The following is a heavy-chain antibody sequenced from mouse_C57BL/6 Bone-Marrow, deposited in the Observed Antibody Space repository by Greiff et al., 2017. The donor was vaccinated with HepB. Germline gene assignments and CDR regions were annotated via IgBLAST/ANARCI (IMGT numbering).Heavy chain of an antibody. J-gene: IGHJ3*01. CDR2: ISSGGDYI. Sequence: EVKLVESGEGLVKPGGSLKLSCAASGFTFSSYAMSRVRQTPEKRLEWVAYISSGGDYIYYADTVKGRFTISRDNARNTLYLQMSSLKSEDTARYYRARASAWFAYWGQGTLVTVSA. CDR1: GFTFSSYA. CDR3: ARASAWFAY. D-gene: IGHD6-1*01. V-gene: IGHV5S21*01.